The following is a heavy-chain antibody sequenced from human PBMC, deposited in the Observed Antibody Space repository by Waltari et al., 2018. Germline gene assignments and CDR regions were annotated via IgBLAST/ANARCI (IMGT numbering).Heavy chain of an antibody. D-gene: IGHD3-22*01. V-gene: IGHV4-34*01. Sequence: QVQLQQWGAGLLKPSETLSLTCAVYGGSFSGYYWSWIRQPPGKGLEWIGEINHSGSTNSNPALKSRVTISVDTSKNHFSLKLSSGTAADTAVYYCARAWGYYYDSSGFPPFDYWGQGTLVTVSS. J-gene: IGHJ4*02. CDR1: GGSFSGYY. CDR3: ARAWGYYYDSSGFPPFDY. CDR2: INHSGST.